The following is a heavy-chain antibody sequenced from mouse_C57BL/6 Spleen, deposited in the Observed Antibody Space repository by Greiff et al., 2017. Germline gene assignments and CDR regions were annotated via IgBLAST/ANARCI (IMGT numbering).Heavy chain of an antibody. Sequence: EVQLQQSGPELVKPGASVKISCKASGYSFTGYYMNWVKQSPEKSLEWLGEINPSTGGTTYNQKFKAKATLTVDKSSSTAYMQLKSLTSEDSAVYYCARGDGSSPFAYWGQGTLVTVSA. D-gene: IGHD1-1*01. J-gene: IGHJ3*01. CDR1: GYSFTGYY. CDR2: INPSTGGT. CDR3: ARGDGSSPFAY. V-gene: IGHV1-42*01.